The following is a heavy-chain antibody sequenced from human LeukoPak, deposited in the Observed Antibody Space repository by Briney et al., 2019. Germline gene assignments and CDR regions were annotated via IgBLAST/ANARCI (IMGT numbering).Heavy chain of an antibody. V-gene: IGHV3-21*01. D-gene: IGHD6-13*01. CDR1: GFSITKYS. Sequence: GGSLRLSCAASGFSITKYSMTWVRQAPGKGLEWVSSISSYSAHIYYADSVKGRFTISRDNAKNSLFLQMNSLRAEDTAVYYCAGGSSTTSYYFDYWGQGTLVTVSS. CDR3: AGGSSTTSYYFDY. J-gene: IGHJ4*02. CDR2: ISSYSAHI.